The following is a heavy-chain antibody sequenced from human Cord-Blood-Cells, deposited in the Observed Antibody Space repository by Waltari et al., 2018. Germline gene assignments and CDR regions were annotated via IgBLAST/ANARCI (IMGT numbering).Heavy chain of an antibody. CDR2: IYWNDDK. J-gene: IGHJ4*02. D-gene: IGHD5-12*01. CDR1: GFSLSTSGVG. V-gene: IGHV2-5*01. Sequence: QITLKESGPTLVKPTQTLTLTCTFSGFSLSTSGVGVGWIRQPPGKALEWLALIYWNDDKCYSPSLKSRLTITKDTSKNQVVLTMTNMDPVDTATYYCARARDGYNYDYWGQGTLVTVSS. CDR3: ARARDGYNYDY.